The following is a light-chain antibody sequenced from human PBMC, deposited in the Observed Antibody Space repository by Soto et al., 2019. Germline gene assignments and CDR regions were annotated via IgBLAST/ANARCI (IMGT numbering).Light chain of an antibody. Sequence: QSALTQPRSVSGSPGQSVTISCTGTSSDVGRYNYVSWCQHHPGKAPKFIMFDVSSRPSGVPDRFSGSKSGNTASLTISGLQAEDEADYYCCSLAGGNIFRVFGGGTKVTVL. CDR1: SSDVGRYNY. J-gene: IGLJ2*01. CDR3: CSLAGGNIFRV. V-gene: IGLV2-11*01. CDR2: DVS.